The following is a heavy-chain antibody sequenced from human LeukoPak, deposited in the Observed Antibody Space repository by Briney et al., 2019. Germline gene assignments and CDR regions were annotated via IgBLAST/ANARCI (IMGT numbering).Heavy chain of an antibody. CDR1: GFTFSRSA. V-gene: IGHV3-23*01. J-gene: IGHJ4*02. CDR3: AKDGLYYDGSEHVYYFDS. Sequence: PGGSLRLSCAASGFTFSRSAMTWVRQGPGTGLEFVASINYSGGDTYYADSVKGRFTISRDNSKNTLCLQMNSLRAEDTALYYCAKDGLYYDGSEHVYYFDSWGQGTLVTVSS. D-gene: IGHD3-22*01. CDR2: INYSGGDT.